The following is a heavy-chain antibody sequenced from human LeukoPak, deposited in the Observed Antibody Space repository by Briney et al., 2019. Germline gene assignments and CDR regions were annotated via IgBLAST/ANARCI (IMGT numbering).Heavy chain of an antibody. D-gene: IGHD2-15*01. CDR1: GFTFRSNG. J-gene: IGHJ3*02. Sequence: PGRSLRLSCVASGFTFRSNGIHWVRKAPGKGLEWVAYIWHDGTNEHYADSVKGRFTISIDNSDNTAHLQMNSLRAEDTALYYCVRDLYCSGSTCYRAFDIWGQGTMVTVSS. CDR3: VRDLYCSGSTCYRAFDI. CDR2: IWHDGTNE. V-gene: IGHV3-33*01.